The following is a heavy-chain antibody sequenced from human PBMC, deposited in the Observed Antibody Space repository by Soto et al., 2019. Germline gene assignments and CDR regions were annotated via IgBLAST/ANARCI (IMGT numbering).Heavy chain of an antibody. Sequence: QVHLVQSGAEVKKPGASVKVSCKGSGYAFTTYGITWVRQAPGQGLEWMGWISAHNGNTNYAQKLQGRVTVTRDTSTSTAYRDLRSLGTDDMAVYSCERGRYGDYWGQGAPVTVSS. CDR3: ERGRYGDY. D-gene: IGHD1-1*01. V-gene: IGHV1-18*03. CDR1: GYAFTTYG. J-gene: IGHJ4*02. CDR2: ISAHNGNT.